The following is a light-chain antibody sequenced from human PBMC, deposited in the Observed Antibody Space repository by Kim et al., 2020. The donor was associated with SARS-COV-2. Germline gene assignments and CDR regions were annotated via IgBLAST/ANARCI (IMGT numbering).Light chain of an antibody. CDR1: PSVSIS. Sequence: WSPGHSASLSCTASPSVSISLAWYQPLPGPPPSLLIYDASTTASGLPARFSGSRSGTAFTLTISSLEPEDFAVYYCQQRSKWPPYTFGPGTKLEI. CDR2: DAS. V-gene: IGKV3-11*01. CDR3: QQRSKWPPYT. J-gene: IGKJ2*01.